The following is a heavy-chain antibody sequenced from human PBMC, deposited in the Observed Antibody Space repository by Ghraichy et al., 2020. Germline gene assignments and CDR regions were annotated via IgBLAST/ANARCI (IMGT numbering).Heavy chain of an antibody. V-gene: IGHV3-49*04. CDR1: GFTFGDYG. D-gene: IGHD6-19*01. Sequence: SCTASGFTFGDYGMSWVRQAPGKGLEWVGFIRSKAYGGTTEYAASVKGRFTISRDDSKSIAYLQMNSLKTEDTAVYFCTRDLVAVAATPYYFDYWGQGTLVTVSS. J-gene: IGHJ4*02. CDR2: IRSKAYGGTT. CDR3: TRDLVAVAATPYYFDY.